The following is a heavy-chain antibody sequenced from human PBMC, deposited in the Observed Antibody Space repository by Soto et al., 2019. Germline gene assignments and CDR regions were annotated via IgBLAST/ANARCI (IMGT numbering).Heavy chain of an antibody. CDR2: IISIFGTA. CDR1: GGTFSSYA. D-gene: IGHD6-6*01. CDR3: ATVTYSSSGRGWFDP. V-gene: IGHV1-69*13. Sequence: ASVKVSCKASGGTFSSYAISWVRQAPGQGLEWMGGIISIFGTANYAQKFQGRVTITADESTSTAYMELSSLRSEDTAVYYCATVTYSSSGRGWFDPWGQGTLVTVSS. J-gene: IGHJ5*02.